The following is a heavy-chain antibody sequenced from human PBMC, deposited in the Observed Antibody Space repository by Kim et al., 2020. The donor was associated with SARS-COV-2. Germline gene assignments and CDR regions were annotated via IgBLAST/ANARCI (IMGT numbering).Heavy chain of an antibody. Sequence: ASVKVSCKASGYTFTGYSMHWVRQAPGQGLEWMGWMNPNNGGTNYAQKFQGRVTMTRDTSISTAYMELSSLTSDDTAVYYCARFVIIAAASRFDYWGQGTLVTVSS. J-gene: IGHJ4*02. CDR3: ARFVIIAAASRFDY. CDR1: GYTFTGYS. CDR2: MNPNNGGT. V-gene: IGHV1-2*02. D-gene: IGHD2-2*01.